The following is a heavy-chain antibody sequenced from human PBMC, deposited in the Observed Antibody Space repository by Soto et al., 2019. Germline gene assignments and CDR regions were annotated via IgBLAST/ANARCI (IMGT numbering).Heavy chain of an antibody. CDR1: GSTFSNYG. V-gene: IGHV3-33*01. CDR3: ARDGGSHGPSYFDS. J-gene: IGHJ4*02. D-gene: IGHD3-16*01. Sequence: VQLVESGGGVVQPGRSLRLSCAASGSTFSNYGMHWVRQAPGKGPEWVAVIWDDGSNKYYGESVKGRFSISRDNSKNTLYLDINSLRTEDTAVYYCARDGGSHGPSYFDSWGQGSLVIVSS. CDR2: IWDDGSNK.